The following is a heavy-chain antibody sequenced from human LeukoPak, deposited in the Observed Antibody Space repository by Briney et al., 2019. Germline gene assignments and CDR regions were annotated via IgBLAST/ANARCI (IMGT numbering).Heavy chain of an antibody. CDR3: ARDPEKSYYHNRPLDY. J-gene: IGHJ4*02. Sequence: ASVKVSCKASGYTFTSYGISWVRQAPGQGLEWMGWISAYNGNTNYAQKLQGRVTMTTDTSTSTAYMELRSLRSDDTAVYFCARDPEKSYYHNRPLDYWGQGTLVIVSS. D-gene: IGHD3-22*01. CDR2: ISAYNGNT. CDR1: GYTFTSYG. V-gene: IGHV1-18*01.